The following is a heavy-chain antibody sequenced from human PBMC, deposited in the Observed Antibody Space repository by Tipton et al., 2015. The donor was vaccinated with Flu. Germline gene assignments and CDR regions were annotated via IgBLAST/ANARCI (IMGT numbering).Heavy chain of an antibody. CDR2: IFHSGNT. V-gene: IGHV4-59*08. Sequence: TLSLTCTVSGGSISGHYWGWIRQPPGKGLEWIGNIFHSGNTYHNPSLKSRVTISIDTSKNQFSLKLSSVTAADTAVYYCARRDYSNYVSEPKNRFDPWGQGAPVTVSS. CDR3: ARRDYSNYVSEPKNRFDP. CDR1: GGSISGHY. D-gene: IGHD4-11*01. J-gene: IGHJ5*02.